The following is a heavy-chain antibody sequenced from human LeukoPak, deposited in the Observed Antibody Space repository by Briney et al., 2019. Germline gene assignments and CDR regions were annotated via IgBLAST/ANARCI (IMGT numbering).Heavy chain of an antibody. CDR1: GYSFTSYW. Sequence: SGESLKISCKGSGYSFTSYWIGWVRQMPGKGLEWMGIIYPGDSDTRYSPSFQGQITISADKSISTAYLQWSSLKASESAMFYCARLADSSGYYLDYWGQGTLVTVSS. CDR2: IYPGDSDT. CDR3: ARLADSSGYYLDY. V-gene: IGHV5-51*01. J-gene: IGHJ4*02. D-gene: IGHD3-22*01.